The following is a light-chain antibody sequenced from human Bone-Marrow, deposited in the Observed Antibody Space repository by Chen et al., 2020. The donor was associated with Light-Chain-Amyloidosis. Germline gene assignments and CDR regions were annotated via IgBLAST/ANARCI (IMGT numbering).Light chain of an antibody. CDR2: RAS. CDR1: QSVGRNY. V-gene: IGKV3-20*01. CDR3: QQYASSPLT. J-gene: IGKJ4*01. Sequence: EIVLTQSPGTLSLSPGERATLSCRATQSVGRNYLAWYQQKVGQAPRLLSYRASSRVTVIPDRFSGSGSGTDFTLTISRLEPEDFAVYYCQQYASSPLTFGGGTKVEIK.